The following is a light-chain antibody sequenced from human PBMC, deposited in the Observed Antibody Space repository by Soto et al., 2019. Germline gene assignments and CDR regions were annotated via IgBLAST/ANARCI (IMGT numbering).Light chain of an antibody. CDR1: QTVSTF. CDR3: HQRQSWPRT. Sequence: EIVLTQSPDTLSLSPGARATLSCRASQTVSTFLAWYQQKPGQAPSLIVYDASKRAPGIPARFIGSGSGTDFTLTVSSLEPEDFAIDYCHQRQSWPRTLGHGTKVDIK. CDR2: DAS. V-gene: IGKV3-11*01. J-gene: IGKJ1*01.